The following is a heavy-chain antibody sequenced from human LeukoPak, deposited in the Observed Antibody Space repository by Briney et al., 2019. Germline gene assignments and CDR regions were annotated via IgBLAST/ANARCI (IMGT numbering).Heavy chain of an antibody. Sequence: PSETLSLTCAVYGGSFSGYYWSWIRQPPGKGLEWIGEINHSGSTNYNPSLKSRVTISVDTSKNQFSLKLSSVTAADTAVYYCAMLTDNYYYYYYMDVWGKGTTVTVSS. D-gene: IGHD1-20*01. CDR1: GGSFSGYY. V-gene: IGHV4-34*01. CDR2: INHSGST. CDR3: AMLTDNYYYYYYMDV. J-gene: IGHJ6*03.